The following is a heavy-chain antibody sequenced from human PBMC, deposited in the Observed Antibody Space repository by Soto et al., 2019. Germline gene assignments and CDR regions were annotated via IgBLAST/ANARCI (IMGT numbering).Heavy chain of an antibody. V-gene: IGHV4-39*01. CDR3: LAYQGFNWFDR. J-gene: IGHJ5*02. Sequence: QLQLQESGPGLVKPSATLSLTCTVSGGSISSSSYYWGWIRQPPGKGREWIGSIYYSGSTSYNPYLKSRVTIPVDTSENRFCLKLGSVTAADTAVYYCLAYQGFNWFDRWGQGTLVTVSS. CDR2: IYYSGST. CDR1: GGSISSSSYY. D-gene: IGHD2-2*01.